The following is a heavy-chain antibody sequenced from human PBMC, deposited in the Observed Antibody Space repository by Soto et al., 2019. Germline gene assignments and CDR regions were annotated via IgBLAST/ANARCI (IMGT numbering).Heavy chain of an antibody. Sequence: GGSPRLSCAASGFTVSTKYMSWVRQAPGKGLEWVSVIYSGGSTFYADSVRGRFTISRDNSKNTVNLQMNSLRAEDTAVYYCARDPWAADYWGQGTLVTVSS. CDR2: IYSGGST. V-gene: IGHV3-66*01. J-gene: IGHJ4*02. CDR1: GFTVSTKY. CDR3: ARDPWAADY. D-gene: IGHD3-16*01.